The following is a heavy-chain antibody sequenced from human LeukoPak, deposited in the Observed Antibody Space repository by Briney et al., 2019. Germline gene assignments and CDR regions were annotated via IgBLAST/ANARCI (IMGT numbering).Heavy chain of an antibody. J-gene: IGHJ5*02. V-gene: IGHV4-4*07. CDR1: GGSISSYY. Sequence: NPSETLSLTCTVSGGSISSYYWSWIRQPAGKGLEWIGRIYTSGSTNYNPSLKSRVTMSVDTSKNQFSLKLSSVTAADTAVYYCARDKSADSSGMGTPFDPWGQGTLVTVSS. D-gene: IGHD3-22*01. CDR2: IYTSGST. CDR3: ARDKSADSSGMGTPFDP.